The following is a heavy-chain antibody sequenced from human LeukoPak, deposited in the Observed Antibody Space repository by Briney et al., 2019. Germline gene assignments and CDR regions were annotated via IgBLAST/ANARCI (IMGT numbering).Heavy chain of an antibody. V-gene: IGHV3-23*01. D-gene: IGHD3-9*01. CDR2: ISGSGGST. CDR3: AKSGMLRYFDWLPSYFDY. J-gene: IGHJ4*02. CDR1: GFTFSSYA. Sequence: GGSLRLSCAASGFTFSSYAMSWVRQAPGKGLEWLSAISGSGGSTYYADSVKGRFTISRDNSKNTLYLQMNSLRAEDTAVYYCAKSGMLRYFDWLPSYFDYWGQGTLVTVSS.